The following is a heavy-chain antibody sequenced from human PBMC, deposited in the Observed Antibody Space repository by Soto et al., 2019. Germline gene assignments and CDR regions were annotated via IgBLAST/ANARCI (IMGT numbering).Heavy chain of an antibody. CDR3: ARGNSPVDVY. CDR2: ITTSGSTI. CDR1: VFTFRSYE. V-gene: IGHV3-48*03. J-gene: IGHJ4*02. D-gene: IGHD2-21*01. Sequence: SLRLSCLASVFTFRSYEMNWFRQAPGEGLEWVSYITTSGSTIYYADSVKGRFTISRDNAKNSLYLQMNSLRAEDTAVYYCARGNSPVDVYWGQGSLVTVSS.